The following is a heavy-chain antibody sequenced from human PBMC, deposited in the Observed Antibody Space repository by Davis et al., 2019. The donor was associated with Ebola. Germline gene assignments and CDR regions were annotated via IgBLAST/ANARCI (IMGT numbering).Heavy chain of an antibody. V-gene: IGHV3-7*03. CDR3: ARVVGSYYQYYFDY. J-gene: IGHJ4*02. D-gene: IGHD1-26*01. Sequence: PGGSLRLSCAASGFTFSSYWMSWVRQAPGKGLEWVANIKQDGSEKYYVDSVKGRFTISRDNAKNSLYLQMNSLRAEDTAVYYCARVVGSYYQYYFDYWGQGTLVTVSS. CDR1: GFTFSSYW. CDR2: IKQDGSEK.